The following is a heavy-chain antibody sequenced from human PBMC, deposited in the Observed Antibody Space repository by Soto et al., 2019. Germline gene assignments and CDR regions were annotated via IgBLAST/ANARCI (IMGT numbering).Heavy chain of an antibody. J-gene: IGHJ4*02. Sequence: QVQLVQSGAEVKKPGASVKVSCKASGYTFTSYGISWVRQAPGQGLEWMGWISAYNGNTNYAQKLQGRDTMTTDTPTSTASMELSSLRSDDTAVYYCARVYRITMVRGELSEYWGQGTLGSVSS. V-gene: IGHV1-18*01. D-gene: IGHD3-10*01. CDR2: ISAYNGNT. CDR1: GYTFTSYG. CDR3: ARVYRITMVRGELSEY.